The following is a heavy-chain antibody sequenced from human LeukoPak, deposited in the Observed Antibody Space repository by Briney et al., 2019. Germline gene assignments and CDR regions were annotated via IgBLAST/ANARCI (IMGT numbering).Heavy chain of an antibody. V-gene: IGHV4-39*01. Sequence: SETLSLTCTVSGGSISISDYYWAWIRQPPGKGPEWIGSINYSGSTNYHPSLKSRVTISVDTSKGQFSLKLSSVTAADTAVYYCARHAHHGNRDYWGQGILVTVSS. CDR3: ARHAHHGNRDY. CDR2: INYSGST. CDR1: GGSISISDYY. J-gene: IGHJ4*02. D-gene: IGHD4-23*01.